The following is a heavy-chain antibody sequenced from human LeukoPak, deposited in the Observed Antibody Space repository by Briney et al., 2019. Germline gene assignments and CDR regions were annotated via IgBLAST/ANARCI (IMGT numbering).Heavy chain of an antibody. Sequence: GGSLRLSCAASGFTFDDYGMSWVRQAPGKGLEWVSGINWNGGSTGYADSVKGRFTISRDNSKNTLYLQMNSLRAEDTAVYYCAKQSVLGGGAAADIDFDYWGQGTLVTVSS. D-gene: IGHD6-13*01. J-gene: IGHJ4*02. CDR1: GFTFDDYG. CDR2: INWNGGST. CDR3: AKQSVLGGGAAADIDFDY. V-gene: IGHV3-20*04.